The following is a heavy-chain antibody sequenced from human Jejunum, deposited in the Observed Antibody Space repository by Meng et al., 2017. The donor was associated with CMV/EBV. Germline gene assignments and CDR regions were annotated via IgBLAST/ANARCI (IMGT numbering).Heavy chain of an antibody. CDR3: SKHSYDFWSSFIPAYYFDS. D-gene: IGHD3-3*01. V-gene: IGHV5-51*01. Sequence: IAGVGQAPEKGLEWMGVIFPRGSSTKNSPSVRGQNAILTDTSDGTAYLQWSRLPGLETAVYYCSKHSYDFWSSFIPAYYFDSWGQGTLVTVSS. CDR2: IFPRGSST. J-gene: IGHJ4*02.